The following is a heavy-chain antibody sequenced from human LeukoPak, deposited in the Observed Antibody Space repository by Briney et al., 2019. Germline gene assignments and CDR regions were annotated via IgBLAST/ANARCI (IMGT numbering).Heavy chain of an antibody. J-gene: IGHJ3*02. CDR1: GFIFSNYG. V-gene: IGHV3-33*08. CDR3: ARGLRNTDTFDI. CDR2: IWYDGSNK. Sequence: GGSLRLSCAASGFIFSNYGMHWVRQAPGKGLEWVAVIWYDGSNKYYADSVKGRFTISRDNSKNTVYLQMNSLRAEDTAVYYCARGLRNTDTFDIWGQGTMVAVSS.